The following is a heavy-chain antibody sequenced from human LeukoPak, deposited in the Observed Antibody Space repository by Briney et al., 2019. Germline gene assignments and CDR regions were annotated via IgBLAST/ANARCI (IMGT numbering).Heavy chain of an antibody. Sequence: QPGGSLRLSCVASGFTFSGSTMHWVRQASGKGLEWVGHIRSKTNNYATAYSASVKGRFIISRDDSKNTMYLQMNSLKTEDTAVYYCTSPHDYGDTWGQGTLVTVSS. J-gene: IGHJ5*02. CDR1: GFTFSGST. CDR3: TSPHDYGDT. D-gene: IGHD4-17*01. V-gene: IGHV3-73*01. CDR2: IRSKTNNYAT.